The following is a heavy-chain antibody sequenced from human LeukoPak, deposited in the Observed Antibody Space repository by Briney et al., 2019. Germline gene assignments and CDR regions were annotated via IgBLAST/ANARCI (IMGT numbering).Heavy chain of an antibody. CDR2: IYHSGST. CDR3: ARDPADYSPPLDV. CDR1: GGSISSGSYY. J-gene: IGHJ6*04. V-gene: IGHV4-30-2*01. D-gene: IGHD4-11*01. Sequence: SETLSLTCTVSGGSISSGSYYWSWIRQPPGKGLEWIGYIYHSGSTYYNPSLKSRVTISVDRSKNQFSLKLSSVTAADTAVYYCARDPADYSPPLDVWGKGTTVTVSS.